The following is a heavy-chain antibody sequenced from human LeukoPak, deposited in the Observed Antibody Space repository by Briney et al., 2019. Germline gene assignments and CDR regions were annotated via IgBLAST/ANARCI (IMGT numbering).Heavy chain of an antibody. V-gene: IGHV3-74*01. J-gene: IGHJ3*02. CDR1: GFTFSSYC. D-gene: IGHD4-17*01. CDR2: INSDGSST. Sequence: PGGSLRLSCAASGFTFSSYCMHWVRQAPGKGLVWVSRINSDGSSTSYADSVKGRFTISRDNAKNTLYLQMNSLRAEDTAVYYCAREGMTTVTDDAFDIWGQGTMVTVSS. CDR3: AREGMTTVTDDAFDI.